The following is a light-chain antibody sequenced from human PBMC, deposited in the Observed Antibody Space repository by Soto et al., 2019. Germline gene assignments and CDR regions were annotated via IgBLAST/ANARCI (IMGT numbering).Light chain of an antibody. CDR3: KSYTSRSTYV. CDR1: SSDVGGYNS. Sequence: QSALTQPASVSGSPGQSITISCTGTSSDVGGYNSVSWYQHHPGKVPKLMIYDVSNRSSGVSSRFSGSKSDNTASLTISGLQAEDEADYYCKSYTSRSTYVFGTGTKLTVL. V-gene: IGLV2-14*03. CDR2: DVS. J-gene: IGLJ1*01.